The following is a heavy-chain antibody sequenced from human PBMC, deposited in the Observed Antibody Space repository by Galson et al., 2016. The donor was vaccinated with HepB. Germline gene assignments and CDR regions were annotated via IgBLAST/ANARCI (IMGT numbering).Heavy chain of an antibody. D-gene: IGHD3-3*01. CDR3: AKGLYNDFWSGFPPYYDYVMDV. CDR1: GFTFSNYG. CDR2: VSFDGSQK. V-gene: IGHV3-30*18. Sequence: SLRLSCAASGFTFSNYGMHWVRQAPGQGLEWVAVVSFDGSQKYYPDSVKGRFAISRDNSKNTLFLHVSSLSSEDTAVYYCAKGLYNDFWSGFPPYYDYVMDVWGQGATVTVSS. J-gene: IGHJ6*02.